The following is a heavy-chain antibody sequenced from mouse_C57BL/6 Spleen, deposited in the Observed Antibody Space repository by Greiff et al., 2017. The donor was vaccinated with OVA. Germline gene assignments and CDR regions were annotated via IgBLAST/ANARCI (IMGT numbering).Heavy chain of an antibody. V-gene: IGHV7-3*01. J-gene: IGHJ1*03. CDR3: ARYAPYYGSRYFDV. D-gene: IGHD1-1*01. CDR1: GFTFTDYY. CDR2: IRNKANGYTT. Sequence: EVQRVESGGGLVQPGGSLSLSCAASGFTFTDYYMSWVRQPPGKALEWLGFIRNKANGYTTEYSASVKGRFTISRDNSQSILYLQMNALRAEDSATYYCARYAPYYGSRYFDVWGTGTTVTVSS.